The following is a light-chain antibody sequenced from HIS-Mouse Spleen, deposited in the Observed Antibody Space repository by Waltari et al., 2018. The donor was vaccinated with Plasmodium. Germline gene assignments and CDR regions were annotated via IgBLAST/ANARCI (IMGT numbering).Light chain of an antibody. J-gene: IGLJ2*01. V-gene: IGLV3-25*03. CDR2: KDS. CDR3: QSADSSGTYVV. CDR1: ALPKQY. Sequence: SYELTQPPSVSVSPGQTARITCSGDALPKQYAYWYQQKPGQAPVLVLYKDSERHSGIPARFSGSSSGTTVTLTISGVQAADGAGYYCQSADSSGTYVVFGGGTKLTVL.